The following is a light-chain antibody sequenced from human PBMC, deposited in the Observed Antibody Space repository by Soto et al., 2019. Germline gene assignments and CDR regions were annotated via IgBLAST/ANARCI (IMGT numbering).Light chain of an antibody. J-gene: IGKJ4*01. V-gene: IGKV3-11*01. CDR2: DAS. Sequence: EIVLTQSPATLSLSPGERATLSCRAPQSVSTFLAWYQQKPGQAPRLLIYDASKRATGIPTRFSGSGSGTDFTLTISSLEPEDFAVYCCQQRINWPLTFGGGTKVEIK. CDR3: QQRINWPLT. CDR1: QSVSTF.